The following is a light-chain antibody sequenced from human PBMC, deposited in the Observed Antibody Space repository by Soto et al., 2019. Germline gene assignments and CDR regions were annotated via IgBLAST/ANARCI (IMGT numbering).Light chain of an antibody. CDR2: EVS. J-gene: IGLJ3*02. CDR3: SAYTSSRRV. CDR1: SSDVGGYAY. V-gene: IGLV2-14*01. Sequence: ALTQPASVSGSPGQSITISCTGTSSDVGGYAYVSWYQHHPGKAPKLMIYEVSNRPSGVSNRFSGSKSGNTASLTISGLQAEDEADYYCSAYTSSRRVFGGGTKVTVL.